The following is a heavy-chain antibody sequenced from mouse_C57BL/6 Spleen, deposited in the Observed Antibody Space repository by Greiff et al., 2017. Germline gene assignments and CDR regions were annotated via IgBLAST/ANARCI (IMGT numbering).Heavy chain of an antibody. CDR3: ARGYYGNPYWYFDV. D-gene: IGHD2-1*01. CDR2: INPNNGGT. J-gene: IGHJ1*03. Sequence: VQLKESGPELVKPGASVKIPCKASGYTFTDYNMDWVKQSHGKSLEWIGDINPNNGGTIYNQKFKGKATLTVDKSSSTAYMELRSLTSEDTAVYYCARGYYGNPYWYFDVWGTGTTVTVSS. V-gene: IGHV1-18*01. CDR1: GYTFTDYN.